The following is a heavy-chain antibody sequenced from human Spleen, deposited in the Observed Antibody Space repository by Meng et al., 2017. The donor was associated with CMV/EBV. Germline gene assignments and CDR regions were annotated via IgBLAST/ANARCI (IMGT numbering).Heavy chain of an antibody. CDR3: ARVVTPYYYYYYGMDV. V-gene: IGHV1-18*01. CDR1: GYIFTAYG. D-gene: IGHD1-14*01. J-gene: IGHJ6*02. CDR2: ISPYSGNT. Sequence: ASVKVSCKASGYIFTAYGISWVRQAPAQGLEWMGWISPYSGNTNYAQKFQDRVTMTTDTSTSTAYVELRSLRSDDTAVYYCARVVTPYYYYYYGMDVWGQGTTVTVSS.